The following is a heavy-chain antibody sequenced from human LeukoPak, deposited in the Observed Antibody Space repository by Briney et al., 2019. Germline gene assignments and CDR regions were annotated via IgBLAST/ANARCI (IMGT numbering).Heavy chain of an antibody. CDR3: ARQDPTTYYSYGMDV. CDR1: GFIVSSNY. CDR2: IYSGGST. J-gene: IGHJ6*02. V-gene: IGHV3-66*04. D-gene: IGHD1-14*01. Sequence: PGGSLRLSCAASGFIVSSNYMSWVRQAPGKGLEWVSVIYSGGSTYYADSVKGRFTISRDNSKKTLYLQMNSLRAEDTAVYYCARQDPTTYYSYGMDVWGQDTTFTVSS.